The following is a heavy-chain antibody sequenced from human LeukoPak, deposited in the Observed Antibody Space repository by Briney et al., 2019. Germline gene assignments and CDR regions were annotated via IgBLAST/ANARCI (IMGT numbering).Heavy chain of an antibody. CDR3: AKGDAHGDYFYFDK. Sequence: GGSLRLSCEASRLTFGASAMTWVRQAPGKGLEWVSGISGSGVSMYYADSVKGRFTISRDNSRKTLFLQMRSLSPEDTAVYYCAKGDAHGDYFYFDKWGQGTLVTVSS. CDR2: ISGSGVSM. CDR1: RLTFGASA. J-gene: IGHJ4*02. V-gene: IGHV3-23*01. D-gene: IGHD4-17*01.